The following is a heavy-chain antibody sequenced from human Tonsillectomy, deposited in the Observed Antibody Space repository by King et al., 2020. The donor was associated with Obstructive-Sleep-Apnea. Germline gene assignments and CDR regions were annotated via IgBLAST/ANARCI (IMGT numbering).Heavy chain of an antibody. CDR3: ARVRTYYYDSSGYPIYYFDY. D-gene: IGHD3-22*01. J-gene: IGHJ4*02. CDR2: IYYSGST. CDR1: GGSISSYY. Sequence: VQLQESGPGLVKPSETLSLTCTVSGGSISSYYWSWIRQPPGKGLEWIGYIYYSGSTNYNPSLKSRVTISVDTSKNQFSLKLSSLTAAETAVYYCARVRTYYYDSSGYPIYYFDYWGQGTLVTVSS. V-gene: IGHV4-59*01.